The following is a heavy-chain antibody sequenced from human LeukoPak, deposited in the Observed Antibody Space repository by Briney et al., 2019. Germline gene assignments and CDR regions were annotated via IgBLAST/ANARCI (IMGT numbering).Heavy chain of an antibody. D-gene: IGHD1-26*01. J-gene: IGHJ4*02. CDR3: ARDQLTVSVGATLFDY. Sequence: ASVKVSCKASGYTFTNYYMHWVRQAPGQGLEWMGIINPSGGATSYAQNFQGRVTMTRDTSTSTVYMELSSLRSEDTAVYYCARDQLTVSVGATLFDYWGQGTLVTVSS. CDR2: INPSGGAT. V-gene: IGHV1-46*01. CDR1: GYTFTNYY.